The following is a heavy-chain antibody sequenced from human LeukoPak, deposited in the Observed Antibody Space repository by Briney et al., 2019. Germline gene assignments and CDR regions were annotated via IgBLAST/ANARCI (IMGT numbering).Heavy chain of an antibody. CDR1: GFTFSSYA. V-gene: IGHV3-30*04. Sequence: PGGSLRLSCAASGFTFSSYAMHWVRQAPGKGLEWVAVISYDGSNKYYADSVKGRFTISRDNAKNSLYLQMNSLRAEDTAVYYCARDSGDPIHYMDVWGKGTTVTVSS. D-gene: IGHD7-27*01. J-gene: IGHJ6*03. CDR2: ISYDGSNK. CDR3: ARDSGDPIHYMDV.